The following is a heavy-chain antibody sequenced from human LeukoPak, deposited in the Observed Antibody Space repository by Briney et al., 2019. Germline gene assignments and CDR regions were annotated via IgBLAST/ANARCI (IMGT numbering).Heavy chain of an antibody. CDR1: GITLSNAW. CDR2: ISYDGSNK. Sequence: GGSLRPSCAASGITLSNAWMSWVRQAPGKGLEWVAVISYDGSNKYYADSVKGRFTISRDNPKNTLYLQMNSLRAEDTAVYYCAKEESGYYYGQYVSLFDYWGQGTLVTVSS. CDR3: AKEESGYYYGQYVSLFDY. V-gene: IGHV3-30*18. D-gene: IGHD3-22*01. J-gene: IGHJ4*02.